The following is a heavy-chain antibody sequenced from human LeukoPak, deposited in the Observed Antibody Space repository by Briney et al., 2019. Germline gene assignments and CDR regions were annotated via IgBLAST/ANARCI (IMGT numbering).Heavy chain of an antibody. Sequence: ASVKVSCKASGYTFSLYGVAWVRQAPRQGLEWMGWISGNNGNTRYAQNFQGRVTLTTDTSTSTAYMELKSLRSDDTAVYYCARGVSLGDLYYWGQGTLVTVSS. V-gene: IGHV1-18*01. CDR2: ISGNNGNT. J-gene: IGHJ4*02. CDR3: ARGVSLGDLYY. CDR1: GYTFSLYG. D-gene: IGHD3-16*01.